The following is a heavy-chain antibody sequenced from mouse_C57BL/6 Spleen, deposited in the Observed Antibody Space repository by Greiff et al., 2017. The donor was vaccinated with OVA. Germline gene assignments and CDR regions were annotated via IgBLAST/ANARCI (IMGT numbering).Heavy chain of an antibody. V-gene: IGHV1-64*01. J-gene: IGHJ1*03. CDR2: IHPNSGST. D-gene: IGHD4-1*01. CDR3: ARAGGTATGWYFEV. CDR1: GYTFTSYW. Sequence: VQLQQPGPELVKPGASVKLSCKASGYTFTSYWMHWVKQRPGQGLEWIGMIHPNSGSTNYNEKFKSKATLTVDKSSSTAYMQLSSLTSEDSAVYYCARAGGTATGWYFEVWGTGTTVTVAS.